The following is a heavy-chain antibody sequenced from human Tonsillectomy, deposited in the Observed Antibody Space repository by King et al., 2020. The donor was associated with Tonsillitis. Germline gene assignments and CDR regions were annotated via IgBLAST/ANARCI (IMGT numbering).Heavy chain of an antibody. D-gene: IGHD7-27*01. CDR2: INPSSGGT. Sequence: VQLVESGAEVKKPGASVKVSCTASGYTFTGYYIHWVRQAPGHGLEWMGWINPSSGGTNYAQTFQGRVTMTRDTSISTAYMELRRLRSDDTAVYYCASLTGVPRYFYYYMDVWGKGTTVTVSS. CDR1: GYTFTGYY. J-gene: IGHJ6*03. CDR3: ASLTGVPRYFYYYMDV. V-gene: IGHV1-2*02.